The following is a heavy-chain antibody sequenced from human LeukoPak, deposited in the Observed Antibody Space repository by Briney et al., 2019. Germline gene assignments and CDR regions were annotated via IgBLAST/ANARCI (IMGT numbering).Heavy chain of an antibody. Sequence: ASVKVSCKASGYTFTGYYMHWVRQALGQGLEWMGWINPNSGGTNYAQKFQGRVTMTRDTSISTAYMELSRLRSDDTAVYYCARANTIFGVVYAYWGQETLVTVSS. V-gene: IGHV1-2*02. CDR2: INPNSGGT. J-gene: IGHJ4*02. CDR1: GYTFTGYY. D-gene: IGHD3-3*01. CDR3: ARANTIFGVVYAY.